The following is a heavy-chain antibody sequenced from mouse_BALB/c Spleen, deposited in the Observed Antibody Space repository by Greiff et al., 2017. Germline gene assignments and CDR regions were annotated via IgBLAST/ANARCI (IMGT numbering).Heavy chain of an antibody. Sequence: QVQLQQSGAELVRPGASVTLSCKASGYTFTDYEMHWVKQTPVHGLEWIGAIDPETGGTAYNQKFKGKATLTADKSSSTAYMELRSLTSEDSAVDYCTRRLLRYAMDYWGQGTSVTVSS. CDR3: TRRLLRYAMDY. D-gene: IGHD1-1*01. CDR1: GYTFTDYE. J-gene: IGHJ4*01. CDR2: IDPETGGT. V-gene: IGHV1-15*01.